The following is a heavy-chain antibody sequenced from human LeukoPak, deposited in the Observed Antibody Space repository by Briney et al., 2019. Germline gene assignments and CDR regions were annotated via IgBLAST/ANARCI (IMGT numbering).Heavy chain of an antibody. Sequence: SSETLSLTCTVSGGSISSSSYYWGWIRQPPGKGLEWIGSIYYSGSTYYNPSLKSRVAISVDTSKNQFSLKLSPVTAADTAVYYCARNVAEMTQRGWLDYWGQGTLVTVSS. CDR1: GGSISSSSYY. J-gene: IGHJ4*02. CDR3: ARNVAEMTQRGWLDY. D-gene: IGHD2-21*01. CDR2: IYYSGST. V-gene: IGHV4-39*07.